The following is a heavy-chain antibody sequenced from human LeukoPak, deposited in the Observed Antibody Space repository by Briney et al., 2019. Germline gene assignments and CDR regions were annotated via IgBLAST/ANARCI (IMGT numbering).Heavy chain of an antibody. J-gene: IGHJ1*01. CDR3: ARDSRRIVVVTSPFRTLAYFQH. V-gene: IGHV1-46*01. D-gene: IGHD3-22*01. CDR2: INPSGGST. Sequence: ASVKVSCKASGYTFTIYYMHWVRQAPGQGLEWMGIINPSGGSTSYAQKFQGRVTMTRDTSTSTVYMELSSLRSEDTAVYYCARDSRRIVVVTSPFRTLAYFQHWGQGTLVTVSS. CDR1: GYTFTIYY.